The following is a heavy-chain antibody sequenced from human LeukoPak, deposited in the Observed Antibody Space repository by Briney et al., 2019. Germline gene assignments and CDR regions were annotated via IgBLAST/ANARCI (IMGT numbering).Heavy chain of an antibody. CDR2: IIPIFGTA. CDR1: GGTFSSYA. CDR3: ARRGERGAVAGFDY. V-gene: IGHV1-69*06. J-gene: IGHJ4*02. Sequence: GASVKVSCKASGGTFSSYAISWVRQAPGQGLEWMGGIIPIFGTANYAQKFQGRVTITADKSTSTAYMELSSLRSEDTAVYYCARRGERGAVAGFDYWGQGTLVTVSS. D-gene: IGHD6-19*01.